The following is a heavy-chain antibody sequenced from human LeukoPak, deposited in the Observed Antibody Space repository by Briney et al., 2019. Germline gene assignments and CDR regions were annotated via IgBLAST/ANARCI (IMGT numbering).Heavy chain of an antibody. CDR1: GGSISNYY. Sequence: SESLSLTCTVSGGSISNYYWTWIRQPPGKGLEWIGNVYSSGSTNYNPSLKSRVTISVDTSKNRFSLRLRSVTAADTAVYYCARRQVGLAVDYWGQGTLVTVSS. CDR2: VYSSGST. D-gene: IGHD6-19*01. J-gene: IGHJ4*02. CDR3: ARRQVGLAVDY. V-gene: IGHV4-59*08.